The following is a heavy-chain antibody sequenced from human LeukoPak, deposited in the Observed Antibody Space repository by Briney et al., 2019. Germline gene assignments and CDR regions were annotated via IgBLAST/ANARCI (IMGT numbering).Heavy chain of an antibody. Sequence: SQTLSLTCTVSGGSISSGGYYWSWIRQHPGKGLEWIGYIYYSGSTYYNPSLKSRVTISVDTSKNQFSLKLSSVTAADTAVYYCARGPQLRLGELSLEDWGQGTLVTVSS. D-gene: IGHD3-16*02. CDR3: ARGPQLRLGELSLED. V-gene: IGHV4-31*03. CDR2: IYYSGST. CDR1: GGSISSGGYY. J-gene: IGHJ4*02.